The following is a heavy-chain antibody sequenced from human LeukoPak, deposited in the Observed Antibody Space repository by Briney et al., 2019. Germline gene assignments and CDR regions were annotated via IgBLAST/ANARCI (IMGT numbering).Heavy chain of an antibody. Sequence: GGSLRLSCAASGFIFSDYAMNWVRQAPGKGLEGVSSISDSGRYIDYADSVKSRFTISRDNAKNSLYLQMNSLRAEDTAVYYCARVDGRNNYGHSFDYWGQGTLVTVSS. CDR1: GFIFSDYA. J-gene: IGHJ4*02. V-gene: IGHV3-21*01. D-gene: IGHD4-17*01. CDR2: ISDSGRYI. CDR3: ARVDGRNNYGHSFDY.